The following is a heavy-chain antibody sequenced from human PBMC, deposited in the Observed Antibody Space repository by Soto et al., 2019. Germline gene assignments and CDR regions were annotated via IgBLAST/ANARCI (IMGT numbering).Heavy chain of an antibody. CDR3: VRYCSTTLCNGVATRTFDY. CDR1: RFTFSTYE. V-gene: IGHV3-48*03. CDR2: ISTSGSTV. Sequence: GGSLRLSCAASRFTFSTYEMNWVRQAPGKGLEWVSYISTSGSTVYYADSVKGRFTISRDNTRNSLYLQMNSLRDEDTALYYCVRYCSTTLCNGVATRTFDYWRQGTLVTVSS. J-gene: IGHJ4*02. D-gene: IGHD2-2*01.